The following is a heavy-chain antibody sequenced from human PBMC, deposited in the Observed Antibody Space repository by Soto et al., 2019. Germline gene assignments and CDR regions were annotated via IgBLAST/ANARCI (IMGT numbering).Heavy chain of an antibody. D-gene: IGHD2-15*01. CDR3: ARDRIDFYAMDV. CDR2: LRYDGIRK. J-gene: IGHJ6*02. Sequence: QVQLVESGGGVVQPGGSLRLSCAVSGFNISDYGMHWVRQVPGKGLEWVALLRYDGIRKSYGDSVKGRFTLSRDKSKNTLYVQMDRLRAEDTAVYYCARDRIDFYAMDVWGQGTAVTVSS. CDR1: GFNISDYG. V-gene: IGHV3-30*02.